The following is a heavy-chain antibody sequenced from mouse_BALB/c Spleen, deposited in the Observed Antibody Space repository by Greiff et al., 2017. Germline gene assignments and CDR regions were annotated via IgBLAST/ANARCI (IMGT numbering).Heavy chain of an antibody. CDR1: GFYITDYF. CDR3: LYYYGSSYKSGDDMDY. D-gene: IGHD1-1*01. CDR2: IDPENGDT. Sequence: EVQLQQSGAELVRPGASVKLSCPASGFYITDYFMHWVKQRPEQGLEWIGWIDPENGDTEYAPKFQGTATMTADISSNTAYLLLSSLTSEDTAVYYCLYYYGSSYKSGDDMDYWGQGTSVTVSS. J-gene: IGHJ4*01. V-gene: IGHV14-4*02.